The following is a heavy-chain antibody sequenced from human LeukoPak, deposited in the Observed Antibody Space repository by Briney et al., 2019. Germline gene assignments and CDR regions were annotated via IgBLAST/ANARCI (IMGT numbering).Heavy chain of an antibody. J-gene: IGHJ4*02. CDR3: AKGDYGYYFDY. V-gene: IGHV3-23*01. Sequence: GGPLRLSCAASGFTFSSYAMNWVRQAPGKGLEWVSSISGSGGATYYADSVKGRFTISRDNSKNTLYLQMSSLRAEDTALYYCAKGDYGYYFDYWGQGTLVTVSS. D-gene: IGHD4-17*01. CDR1: GFTFSSYA. CDR2: ISGSGGAT.